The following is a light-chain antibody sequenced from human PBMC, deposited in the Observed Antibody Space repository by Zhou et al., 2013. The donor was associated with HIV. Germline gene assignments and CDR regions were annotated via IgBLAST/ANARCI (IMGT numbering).Light chain of an antibody. CDR3: QQYNSWPPPYS. CDR2: DAS. CDR1: QSISSN. V-gene: IGKV3-15*01. J-gene: IGKJ2*03. Sequence: EIVLTQSPATLSLSPGESTTLSCRASQSISSNYLAWYQQKPGQAPRLLIYDASTRATGIPARFSGSGSGTEFTLTISSLQSEDFAVYYCQQYNSWPPPYSLVQGTKLQIK.